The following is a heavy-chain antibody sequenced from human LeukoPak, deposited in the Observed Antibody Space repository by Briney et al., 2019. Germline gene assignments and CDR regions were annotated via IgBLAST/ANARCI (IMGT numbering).Heavy chain of an antibody. CDR1: GYTFTSYA. V-gene: IGHV1-3*01. D-gene: IGHD5-18*01. CDR2: INAGNGNT. J-gene: IGHJ4*02. Sequence: ASVKVSCKASGYTFTSYAMHWVRQAPGQRLEWMGWINAGNGNTKYSQKFQGRVTITRDTSASTAYMELSSLRSEDTAVYYCARDRRGIQLWYRFDYWGQGTLVTVSS. CDR3: ARDRRGIQLWYRFDY.